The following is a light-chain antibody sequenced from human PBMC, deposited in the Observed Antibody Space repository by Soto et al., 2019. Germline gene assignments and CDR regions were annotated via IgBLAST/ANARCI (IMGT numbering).Light chain of an antibody. V-gene: IGKV3-11*01. CDR2: DAS. CDR3: QQSSNWPPWT. CDR1: QSVSSY. J-gene: IGKJ1*01. Sequence: EIVLTQSPATLSLSPGERATLSCRASQSVSSYLAWYQQKPGQAPRLLIYDASNRATGIPARFSGSGYGTDFTLNISSLEPEDFAVYYCQQSSNWPPWTFGQGTKVEIK.